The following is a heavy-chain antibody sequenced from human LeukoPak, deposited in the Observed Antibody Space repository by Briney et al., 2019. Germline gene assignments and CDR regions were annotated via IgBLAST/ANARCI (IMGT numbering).Heavy chain of an antibody. V-gene: IGHV3-33*08. D-gene: IGHD3-3*01. CDR1: GFTFSSYA. CDR2: IWFDGSNK. Sequence: PGRSLRLSCAASGFTFSSYAMHWVRQAPGKGLEWVAVIWFDGSNKYYEDSVKGRFTVSRDNSKNTLYLQMNSLRAEDTAVYYCARAPLGAYYYYMDVWGKGTTVTVSS. J-gene: IGHJ6*03. CDR3: ARAPLGAYYYYMDV.